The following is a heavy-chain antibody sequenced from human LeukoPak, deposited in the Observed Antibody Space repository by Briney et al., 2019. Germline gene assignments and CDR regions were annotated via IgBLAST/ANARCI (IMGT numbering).Heavy chain of an antibody. CDR3: ARTGIVVVPAAQTSYFDY. V-gene: IGHV4-31*03. D-gene: IGHD2-2*01. CDR2: IYYGVST. CDR1: GGSLSSGGHY. J-gene: IGHJ4*02. Sequence: SETLSLTCTVSGGSLSSGGHYWRWIRQHPGKSLEWIGYIYYGVSTYYNPSLKSRVTISVDTSKNQFSLKLSSVTAADTAVYYCARTGIVVVPAAQTSYFDYWGQGTLVTVSS.